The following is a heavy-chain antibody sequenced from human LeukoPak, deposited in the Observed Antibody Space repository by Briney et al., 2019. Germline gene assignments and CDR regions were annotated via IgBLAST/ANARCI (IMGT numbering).Heavy chain of an antibody. CDR1: GFTFSNYG. Sequence: GRSLRLSCAASGFTFSNYGMHWVRQAPGKGLEWVAVIWYDGSNKYYADSVKGRFTISRDNSKNTLYLQMNSLRAEDTAVDYCANEPPSRDGYNMFHYWGQGTLVTVSS. CDR3: ANEPPSRDGYNMFHY. CDR2: IWYDGSNK. V-gene: IGHV3-33*06. J-gene: IGHJ4*02. D-gene: IGHD5-24*01.